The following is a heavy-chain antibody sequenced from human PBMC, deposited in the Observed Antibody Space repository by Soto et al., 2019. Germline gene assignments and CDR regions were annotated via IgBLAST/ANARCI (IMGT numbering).Heavy chain of an antibody. D-gene: IGHD6-13*01. CDR1: GFTFSSYA. CDR2: ISGSGGST. Sequence: GGSLRLSCAASGFTFSSYAMSWVRQALGKGLEWVSAISGSGGSTYYADSVKGRFTISRDNSKNTLYLQMNSLRAEDTAVYYCALSIAAAGYFDYCGQGTLVTVSS. V-gene: IGHV3-23*01. CDR3: ALSIAAAGYFDY. J-gene: IGHJ4*02.